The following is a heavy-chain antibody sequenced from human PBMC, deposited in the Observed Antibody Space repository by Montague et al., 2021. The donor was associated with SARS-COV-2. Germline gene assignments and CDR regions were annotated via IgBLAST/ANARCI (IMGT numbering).Heavy chain of an antibody. D-gene: IGHD6-13*01. J-gene: IGHJ6*02. Sequence: SETVSLTCTVSGGSISSSIYYWGWIRQPPGKGLEWIGSIDYSGSTYYNPSLESRVTISVDTSKNQFSLKLSSVTAADTAVYYCARVGRQQLVRLSGMDVWGQGTTVTVSS. V-gene: IGHV4-39*07. CDR2: IDYSGST. CDR1: GGSISSSIYY. CDR3: ARVGRQQLVRLSGMDV.